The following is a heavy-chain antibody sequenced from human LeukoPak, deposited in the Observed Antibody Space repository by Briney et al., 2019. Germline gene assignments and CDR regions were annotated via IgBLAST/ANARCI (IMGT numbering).Heavy chain of an antibody. D-gene: IGHD2-2*01. Sequence: ASVKVSCKASGYTFTSYYMHWVRQAPGQGLEWMGIIIPSGGSTSYAQKFQGRVTMTRDTSTSTVYMELSSLRSEDTAVYYCARAGEGYCSSTSCPLFDYWGQGTLVTVSS. CDR3: ARAGEGYCSSTSCPLFDY. J-gene: IGHJ4*02. CDR2: IIPSGGST. CDR1: GYTFTSYY. V-gene: IGHV1-46*01.